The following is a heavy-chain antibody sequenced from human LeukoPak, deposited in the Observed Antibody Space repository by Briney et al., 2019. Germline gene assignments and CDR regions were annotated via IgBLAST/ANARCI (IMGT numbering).Heavy chain of an antibody. Sequence: SETLSLTCTVSGGSISSSTYYWAWIRQPPGKGLEWIGYIYYSGSSYYNPSLKSRVTISVDSSQDHFSLKLSSVTAADTATYYCATPGRIAVAGQFDYWGQGTLVAVSS. CDR2: IYYSGSS. V-gene: IGHV4-39*02. J-gene: IGHJ4*02. D-gene: IGHD6-19*01. CDR3: ATPGRIAVAGQFDY. CDR1: GGSISSSTYY.